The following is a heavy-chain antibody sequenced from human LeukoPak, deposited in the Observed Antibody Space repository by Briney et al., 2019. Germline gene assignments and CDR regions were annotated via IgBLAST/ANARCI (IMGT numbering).Heavy chain of an antibody. CDR3: ARDYYGMDV. CDR1: GFIFRRHT. J-gene: IGHJ6*02. Sequence: GGSLRLSCAASGFIFRRHTKNCVRPGPGGGLEWVSYISSTSGTIYYADSVKGRFTIPRDNAKNSLYLQMNSLRDEDTAVYYCARDYYGMDVWGQGTTVTVSS. CDR2: ISSTSGTI. V-gene: IGHV3-48*02.